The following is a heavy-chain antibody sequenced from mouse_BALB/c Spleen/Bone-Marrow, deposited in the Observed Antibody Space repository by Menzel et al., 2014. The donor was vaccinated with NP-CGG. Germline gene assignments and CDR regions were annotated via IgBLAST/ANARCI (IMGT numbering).Heavy chain of an antibody. CDR3: SKDGGYDYSYYFDY. CDR1: GFSFSSYS. Sequence: EVQLVESGGGLVKPGGSLKLSCAASGFSFSSYSMSWVRQTPEKRLEWVATISNGGHDTCYPDSVKGRFTISRDNAKNTLYLQMSSLKSEDTAMYYCSKDGGYDYSYYFDYWGQGTTLTVSS. J-gene: IGHJ2*01. V-gene: IGHV5-6-4*01. D-gene: IGHD2-4*01. CDR2: ISNGGHDT.